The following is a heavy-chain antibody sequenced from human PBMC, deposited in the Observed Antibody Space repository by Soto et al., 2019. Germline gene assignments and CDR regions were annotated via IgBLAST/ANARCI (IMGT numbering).Heavy chain of an antibody. D-gene: IGHD6-13*01. V-gene: IGHV1-8*01. Sequence: QVQLVQSGAEEKKTGASVKVSCKASGYTFTNYDINWVRQANGQGLEWMGWMNANSGSAGYAQNFQGRVTLTRDTSSSTAYMELRGLRSEDTAMYYCARGGPAAGFDDWGQGTLVTVSS. CDR2: MNANSGSA. CDR3: ARGGPAAGFDD. J-gene: IGHJ4*02. CDR1: GYTFTNYD.